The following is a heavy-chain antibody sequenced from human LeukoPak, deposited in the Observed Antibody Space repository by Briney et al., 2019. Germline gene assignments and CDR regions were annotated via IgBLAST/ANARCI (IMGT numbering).Heavy chain of an antibody. CDR2: IYPGDSDT. CDR3: ARHLLYYSNTPPPLYYMDV. J-gene: IGHJ6*03. D-gene: IGHD4-11*01. Sequence: GESLKISCKGSGYSFTSYWIGWVLQMPGKGLEWMVIIYPGDSDTRYSPSFQGQVTISADKSISTAYLQWSSLKASDTAMYYCARHLLYYSNTPPPLYYMDVWGKGTTVTVSS. V-gene: IGHV5-51*01. CDR1: GYSFTSYW.